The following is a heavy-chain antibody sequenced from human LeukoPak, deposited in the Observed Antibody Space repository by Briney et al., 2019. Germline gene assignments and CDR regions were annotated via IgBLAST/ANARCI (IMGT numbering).Heavy chain of an antibody. CDR2: IYHSGST. CDR3: ARVGSGSPQDYYYYGLDV. CDR1: GYSISSGYY. D-gene: IGHD3-10*01. Sequence: PSETLSLTCVVSGYSISSGYYWAWVRQPPGKGLEWIASIYHSGSTYYNPSLKSRVTISVDTSKNQFSLNFNSVTAADTAAYYCARVGSGSPQDYYYYGLDVWGKGTTVTVSS. V-gene: IGHV4-38-2*01. J-gene: IGHJ6*04.